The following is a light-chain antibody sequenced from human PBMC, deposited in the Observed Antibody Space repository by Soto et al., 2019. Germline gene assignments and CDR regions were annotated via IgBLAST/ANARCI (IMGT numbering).Light chain of an antibody. V-gene: IGKV3-11*01. CDR2: DAS. CDR1: QSVSSY. CDR3: QQGGNWPPA. J-gene: IGKJ1*01. Sequence: EIVLTQSPATLSLSPGERATLSCRASQSVSSYLAWYQQKPGQAPRLLIYDASNRATSIPARFSGSGSGTDVTLTSSSLGPEDFAVYFCQQGGNWPPAFGQGTKVEIK.